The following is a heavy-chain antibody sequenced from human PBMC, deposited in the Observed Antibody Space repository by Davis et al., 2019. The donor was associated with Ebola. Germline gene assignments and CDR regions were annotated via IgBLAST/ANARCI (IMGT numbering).Heavy chain of an antibody. D-gene: IGHD4-17*01. CDR2: IWYDGSNK. V-gene: IGHV3-30*19. CDR3: ARDHYGDYEWDY. CDR1: GFTFSSYG. J-gene: IGHJ4*02. Sequence: GESLKISCAASGFTFSSYGMHWVRQAPGKGLEWVAVIWYDGSNKYYADSVKGRFTISRDNSKNTLYLQMNSLRAEDTAVYYCARDHYGDYEWDYWGQGTLVTVSS.